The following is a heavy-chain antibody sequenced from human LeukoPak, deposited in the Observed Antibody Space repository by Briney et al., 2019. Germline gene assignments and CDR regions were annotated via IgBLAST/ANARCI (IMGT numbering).Heavy chain of an antibody. J-gene: IGHJ4*02. CDR1: GFTFSSYS. D-gene: IGHD3-9*01. Sequence: PGGSLRLSCAASGFTFSSYSMNWVRQAPGKGLEWVSSISSSSSYIYYADSVKGRFTISRDNAKNSLYLLMNSLRAEDTAVYYCARDSYYDILTGYLRYFDYWGQGTLVTVSS. V-gene: IGHV3-21*01. CDR2: ISSSSSYI. CDR3: ARDSYYDILTGYLRYFDY.